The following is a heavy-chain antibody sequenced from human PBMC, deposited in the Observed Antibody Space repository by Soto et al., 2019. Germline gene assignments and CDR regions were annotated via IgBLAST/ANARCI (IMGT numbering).Heavy chain of an antibody. V-gene: IGHV3-23*01. CDR2: ISGGGDAT. CDR1: GFTFINYA. Sequence: EVQLLECGGDSVQPGGSVRLSCAGSGFTFINYAMNWVRQAPGKGLEWVSTISGGGDATFFADSVRGRFTFSRDNSKNTVTLQMNSLGVDDTAVYYCARKVVGSTSRPDYWYFDLWGRGTLVTVSS. D-gene: IGHD2-21*01. J-gene: IGHJ2*01. CDR3: ARKVVGSTSRPDYWYFDL.